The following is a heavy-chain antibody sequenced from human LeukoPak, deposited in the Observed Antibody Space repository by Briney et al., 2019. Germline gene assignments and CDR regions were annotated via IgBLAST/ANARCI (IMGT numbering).Heavy chain of an antibody. V-gene: IGHV4-61*02. D-gene: IGHD6-19*01. J-gene: IGHJ3*02. CDR3: ARVMAVAGGEASDI. Sequence: PSQTLSLTCTVSGGSISNLNDYWSWIRQPAGKGLEWIGRIYASGSTNYNPSLKSRVTISVDTSKNQFSLKLSSVTAADTAVYFCARVMAVAGGEASDIWGQGTMVTVSS. CDR1: GGSISNLNDY. CDR2: IYASGST.